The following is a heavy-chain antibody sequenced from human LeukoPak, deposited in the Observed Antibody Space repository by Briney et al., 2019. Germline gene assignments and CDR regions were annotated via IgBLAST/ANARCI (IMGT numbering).Heavy chain of an antibody. D-gene: IGHD6-19*01. CDR2: INPNSGGT. J-gene: IGHJ4*02. Sequence: ASVKVSCKASGYTFTCYYMHWVRQAPGQGLEWMGWINPNSGGTNYAQKFQGRVTMTRDTSISTAYMELSRLRSDDTAVYYCARYVVAGTGFDYWGQGTLVTVSS. V-gene: IGHV1-2*02. CDR1: GYTFTCYY. CDR3: ARYVVAGTGFDY.